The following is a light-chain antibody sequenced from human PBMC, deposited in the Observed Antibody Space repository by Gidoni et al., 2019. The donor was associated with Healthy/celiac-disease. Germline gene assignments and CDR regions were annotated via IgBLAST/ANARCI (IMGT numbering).Light chain of an antibody. CDR2: DAS. CDR1: QRISSW. CDR3: QQYYSSLLT. J-gene: IGKJ4*01. V-gene: IGKV1-5*01. Sequence: DTQRTQSPSTLSASVGDRVTITCRASQRISSWLAWYQQKQGKAPNLLIYDASSLESGVPSRFSGSGSGTDFTLTISSLQPDDFATYYCQQYYSSLLTFGGGTKVEIK.